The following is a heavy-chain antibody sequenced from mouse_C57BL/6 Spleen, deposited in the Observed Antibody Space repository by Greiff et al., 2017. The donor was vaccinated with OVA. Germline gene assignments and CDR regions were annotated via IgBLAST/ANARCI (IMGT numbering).Heavy chain of an antibody. CDR3: ARRGGIFDY. CDR2: INPNNGGT. Sequence: VQLQQSGPELVKPGASVKISCKASGYTFTDYYMNWVKQSHGKSLERIGDINPNNGGTSYNQKFKGKATLTVDKSSSTAYMELRSLTSEDSAVYYCARRGGIFDYWGQGTTLTVSS. V-gene: IGHV1-26*01. CDR1: GYTFTDYY. J-gene: IGHJ2*01. D-gene: IGHD1-1*02.